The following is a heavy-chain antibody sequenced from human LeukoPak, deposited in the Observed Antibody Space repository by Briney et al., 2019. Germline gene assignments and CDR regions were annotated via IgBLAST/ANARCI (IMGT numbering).Heavy chain of an antibody. V-gene: IGHV1-46*01. CDR1: GYTFTSYY. J-gene: IGHJ4*02. CDR2: INPSGGST. D-gene: IGHD1-26*01. Sequence: ASVKVSCKASGYTFTSYYMHWVRQAPGQGLEWMGIINPSGGSTSYAQKFQGRVTMTRDTSTSTVYMELSSLRSEDTAVDYCARATKIVGATDGYFDYWGQGTLVTVSS. CDR3: ARATKIVGATDGYFDY.